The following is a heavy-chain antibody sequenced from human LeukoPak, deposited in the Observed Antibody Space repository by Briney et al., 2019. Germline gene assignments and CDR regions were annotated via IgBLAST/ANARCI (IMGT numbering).Heavy chain of an antibody. Sequence: PGGSLRLSCAASAFTFSSHAMSWVRQTPGKRLEWVSGISADGANTLYADSVKGRFTISRDNSKNTLYLQMNSLRAEDTAVYYCAKDVDILTGYSKYFDYWGQGTLVTVSS. D-gene: IGHD3-9*01. CDR3: AKDVDILTGYSKYFDY. V-gene: IGHV3-23*01. J-gene: IGHJ4*02. CDR1: AFTFSSHA. CDR2: ISADGANT.